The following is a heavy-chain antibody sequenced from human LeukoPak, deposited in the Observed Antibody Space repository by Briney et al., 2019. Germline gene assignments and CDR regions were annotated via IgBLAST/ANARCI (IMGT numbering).Heavy chain of an antibody. Sequence: GGSLRLSCAASGFTFGSNAMGWVRQAPGRGLGWVSAISGSGGSTYYADSVKGRFTISRDNSKNTLYLQMNSLRAEDTAVYYCAKRPQKITIFGVVMGYWGQGTLVTVSS. CDR3: AKRPQKITIFGVVMGY. J-gene: IGHJ4*02. D-gene: IGHD3-3*01. CDR1: GFTFGSNA. V-gene: IGHV3-23*01. CDR2: ISGSGGST.